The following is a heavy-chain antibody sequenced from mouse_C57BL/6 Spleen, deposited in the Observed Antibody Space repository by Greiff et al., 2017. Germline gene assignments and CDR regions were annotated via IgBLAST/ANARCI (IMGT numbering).Heavy chain of an antibody. Sequence: EVKLMESGGDLVKPGGSLKLSCAASGFTFSSYGMSWVRQTPDKRLEWVATISSGGSYTSYPDSVKGRFTISRDNAKNTLYLQMSSLKSEDTAMYYCARHRDGFNFDYWGQGTTLTVSS. J-gene: IGHJ2*01. D-gene: IGHD2-3*01. CDR3: ARHRDGFNFDY. CDR1: GFTFSSYG. V-gene: IGHV5-6*01. CDR2: ISSGGSYT.